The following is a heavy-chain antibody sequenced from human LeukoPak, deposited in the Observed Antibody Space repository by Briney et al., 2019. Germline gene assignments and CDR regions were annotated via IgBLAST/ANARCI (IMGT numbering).Heavy chain of an antibody. CDR1: GFTFSSYG. D-gene: IGHD3-10*01. Sequence: GGSLRLSCAASGFTFSSYGMHWVRQAPGKGLEWVAVIWYDGSSKYYADSVKGRFTISRDNSKSTLYLQMNSLRAEDTAVYYCARDTWFGGFDYWGQGTLVTVSS. V-gene: IGHV3-33*01. J-gene: IGHJ4*02. CDR3: ARDTWFGGFDY. CDR2: IWYDGSSK.